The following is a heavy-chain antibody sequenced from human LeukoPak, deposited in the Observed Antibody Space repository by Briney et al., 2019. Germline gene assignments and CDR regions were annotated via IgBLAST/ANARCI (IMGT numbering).Heavy chain of an antibody. CDR1: GGSISSSSYY. Sequence: SETLSLTCTVSGGSISSSSYYWGWIRQPPGKGLEWIGNIYYSGSTYYNPSLKSRVTISLDTSKNQFSLKLSSVTAADTAVYYCARPSNSDYLDAFDIWGQGTVVTVSS. V-gene: IGHV4-39*01. J-gene: IGHJ3*02. CDR2: IYYSGST. CDR3: ARPSNSDYLDAFDI. D-gene: IGHD2/OR15-2a*01.